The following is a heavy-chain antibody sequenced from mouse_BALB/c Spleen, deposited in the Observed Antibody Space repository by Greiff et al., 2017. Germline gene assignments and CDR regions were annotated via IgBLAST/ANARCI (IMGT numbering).Heavy chain of an antibody. D-gene: IGHD2-4*01. CDR1: GFTFISYA. CDR3: ARAIDYDDGCAY. J-gene: IGHJ3*01. CDR2: ISSGGSYT. Sequence: EVKLMESGGGLVKPGGSLKLSCAASGFTFISYAMSWVRQSPEKRLEWVAEISSGGSYTYYPDTVTGRFTISRDNAKNTLYLEMSSLRSEDTAMYYCARAIDYDDGCAYWGQGTLVTVSA. V-gene: IGHV5-9-4*01.